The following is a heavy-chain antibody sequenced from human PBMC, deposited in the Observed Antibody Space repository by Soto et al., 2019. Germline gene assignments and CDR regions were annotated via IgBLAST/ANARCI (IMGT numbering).Heavy chain of an antibody. CDR2: INPNSCGT. Sequence: ASVKVSCKASGYTFTGYYMHWVRQAPGQGLEWMGWINPNSCGTNYAQKFQGWVTMTRDTSISTAYMELSRLRSDDTAVYYCARERITMVRGVISGMDVWGQGTTVTVSS. CDR3: ARERITMVRGVISGMDV. J-gene: IGHJ6*02. CDR1: GYTFTGYY. D-gene: IGHD3-10*01. V-gene: IGHV1-2*04.